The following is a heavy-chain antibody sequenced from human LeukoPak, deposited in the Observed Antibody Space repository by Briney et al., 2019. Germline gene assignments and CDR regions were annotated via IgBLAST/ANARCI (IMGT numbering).Heavy chain of an antibody. Sequence: GGSLRLSCGASGFTFSSYAMSWVRQAPGKGLEWVSAISGSGGSTYYADSVKGRFTISRDNSKNTLYLQMNSLRAEDTAVYYCAKGGYYYGSGSFLDYWAQGTLVTVSS. CDR3: AKGGYYYGSGSFLDY. CDR2: ISGSGGST. D-gene: IGHD3-10*01. J-gene: IGHJ4*02. CDR1: GFTFSSYA. V-gene: IGHV3-23*01.